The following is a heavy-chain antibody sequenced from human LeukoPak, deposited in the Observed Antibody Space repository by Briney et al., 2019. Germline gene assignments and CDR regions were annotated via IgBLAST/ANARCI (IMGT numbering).Heavy chain of an antibody. CDR2: ISGSSGGT. Sequence: PGGSLRLSCAASGFTFSSYAMSWVRQPPGKGLEWVSGISGSSGGTYYAESVKGRFIISRDSSQNTLYLQMHSLKVEDTAIYYCARRRLQIDFWGQGTVVTVSS. V-gene: IGHV3-23*01. CDR1: GFTFSSYA. D-gene: IGHD4-11*01. CDR3: ARRRLQIDF. J-gene: IGHJ4*02.